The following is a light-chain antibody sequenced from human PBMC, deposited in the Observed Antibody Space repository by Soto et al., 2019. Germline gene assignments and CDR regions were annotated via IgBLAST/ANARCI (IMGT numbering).Light chain of an antibody. J-gene: IGLJ1*01. CDR2: GNS. V-gene: IGLV1-40*01. CDR1: SSNIGAGYD. Sequence: QSVLTQPPSVSGAPGQRVTISCTGSSSNIGAGYDVHWYQQLPGTAPKLLIYGNSNRPSGVPDRFSGSKSGTSASLAITGLQAEDEADYYCQSYDSSLHVFGTGTKLTGL. CDR3: QSYDSSLHV.